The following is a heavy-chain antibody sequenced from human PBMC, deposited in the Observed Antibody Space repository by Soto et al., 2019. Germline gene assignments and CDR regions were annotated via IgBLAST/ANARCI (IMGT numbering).Heavy chain of an antibody. V-gene: IGHV3-64*01. D-gene: IGHD2-15*01. CDR3: ARGVVVVVATYGMDV. Sequence: GGSLKISCAASGFTFSSYAMHWVRQAPGKGLEYVSAISSNGGSTYYANSVKGRFTISRDNSKNTLYLQMGSLRAEDMAVYYCARGVVVVVATYGMDVWGQGTTVTVSS. CDR2: ISSNGGST. CDR1: GFTFSSYA. J-gene: IGHJ6*02.